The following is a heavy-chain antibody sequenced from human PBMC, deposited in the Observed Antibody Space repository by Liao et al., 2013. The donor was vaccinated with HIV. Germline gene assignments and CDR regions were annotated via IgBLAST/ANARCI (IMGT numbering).Heavy chain of an antibody. Sequence: QVQLQQWGAGLVKPSETLSLTCAVYGGSFSDYYWTWIRQPPREGAWSGLGKVNHSGSTNYNPSLKSRVTISVDTSKNQFSLKVNSVAAADTAVYYCARDLRSGWYDGDAFDIWGQGTMVTVSS. CDR1: GGSFSDYY. CDR3: ARDLRSGWYDGDAFDI. D-gene: IGHD6-19*01. CDR2: VNHSGST. V-gene: IGHV4-34*01. J-gene: IGHJ3*02.